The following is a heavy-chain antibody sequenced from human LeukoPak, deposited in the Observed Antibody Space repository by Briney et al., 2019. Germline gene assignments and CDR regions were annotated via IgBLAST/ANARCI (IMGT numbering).Heavy chain of an antibody. V-gene: IGHV4-59*01. CDR3: ARAGDSSGYYYGYYYYGMDV. CDR1: GGSISSYY. Sequence: SETLSLTCTVSGGSISSYYWSWIRQPPGKGLEWIGYIYYSGSTNYNPSLKSRVNISVDTSKNQFALKLSSVTAADTAVYYCARAGDSSGYYYGYYYYGMDVWGQGTTVTVSS. D-gene: IGHD3-22*01. J-gene: IGHJ6*02. CDR2: IYYSGST.